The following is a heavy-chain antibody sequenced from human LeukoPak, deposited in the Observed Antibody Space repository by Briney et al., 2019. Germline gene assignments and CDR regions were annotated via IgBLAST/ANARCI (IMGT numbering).Heavy chain of an antibody. CDR1: GFTFNNYA. D-gene: IGHD2-15*01. CDR2: KWYDGTKE. Sequence: GGSLRLSCAASGFTFNNYAMHWVRQAPGKGLEWVAVKWYDGTKENYADSVKGRFTISRDNSMNTVSLQMNSLRDGDTAVYYCAKGTRSVAATPVYWGQGTLVTVSS. V-gene: IGHV3-33*06. CDR3: AKGTRSVAATPVY. J-gene: IGHJ4*02.